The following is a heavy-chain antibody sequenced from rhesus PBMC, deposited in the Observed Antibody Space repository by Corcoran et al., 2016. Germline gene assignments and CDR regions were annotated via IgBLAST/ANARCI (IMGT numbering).Heavy chain of an antibody. CDR1: GGSISDSYR. CDR2: IYGSSTST. Sequence: QVQLQQWGEGLVKPSETLSLTCAVSGGSISDSYRWSWIRQPPGKGLEWIGYIYGSSTSTNYNPCLKSRVTISKDTAKNQFSLKLSSVTAADTAVYYCARTYCTGSGCYPFDYWGQGVLVTVSS. CDR3: ARTYCTGSGCYPFDY. V-gene: IGHV4S10*01. J-gene: IGHJ4*01. D-gene: IGHD2-21*01.